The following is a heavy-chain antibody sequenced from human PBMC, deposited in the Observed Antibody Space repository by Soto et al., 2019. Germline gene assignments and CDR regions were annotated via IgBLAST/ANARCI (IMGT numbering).Heavy chain of an antibody. Sequence: QVQLVESGGGVVQPGRSLRLSCAASGFTFSSYAMHWVRQAPGKGLEWVAVISYDGSNKYYADSVKGRFTISRDNSKNTLYLQMNSLRAEETAVYYCARDHLLTGYDSLTGYRSDGMDVWGQGTTVTVSS. CDR2: ISYDGSNK. J-gene: IGHJ6*02. CDR1: GFTFSSYA. D-gene: IGHD3-9*01. CDR3: ARDHLLTGYDSLTGYRSDGMDV. V-gene: IGHV3-30-3*01.